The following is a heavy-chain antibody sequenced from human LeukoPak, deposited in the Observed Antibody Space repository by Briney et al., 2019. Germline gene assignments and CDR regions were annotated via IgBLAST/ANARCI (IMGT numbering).Heavy chain of an antibody. V-gene: IGHV3-23*01. Sequence: PGGSLRLSCAASGFTFSSYAMSWVRQAPGKGLEWVSAISGSGGSTYYADSVKGRFTISRDNSKNTLYLQMNRLRAEDTAVYYCAKDGSYRLTTVTYNDYWGQGTLVTVSS. J-gene: IGHJ4*02. CDR3: AKDGSYRLTTVTYNDY. D-gene: IGHD4-17*01. CDR2: ISGSGGST. CDR1: GFTFSSYA.